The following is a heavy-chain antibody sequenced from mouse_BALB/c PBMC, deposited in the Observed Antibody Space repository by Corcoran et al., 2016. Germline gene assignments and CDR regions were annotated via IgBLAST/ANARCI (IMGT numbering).Heavy chain of an antibody. CDR3: AASYGYDGRDVFFAY. CDR1: GYTFSSYW. Sequence: QVQLQQSGAELMKPGASVKISCKATGYTFSSYWIEWVKQRPGHGLEWIGEILPGSGSTNYNEKFKGKATFTADTSSNTAYMQLSSLTSEDSAVYYCAASYGYDGRDVFFAYWGQGTLVTVSA. CDR2: ILPGSGST. D-gene: IGHD2-2*01. V-gene: IGHV1-9*01. J-gene: IGHJ3*01.